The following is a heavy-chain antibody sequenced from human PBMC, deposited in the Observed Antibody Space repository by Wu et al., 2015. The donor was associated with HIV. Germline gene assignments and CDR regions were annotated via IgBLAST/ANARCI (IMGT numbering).Heavy chain of an antibody. V-gene: IGHV1-69*13. CDR3: ARTDGLVDGGNSGYDY. Sequence: QLVQSGAEVKKPGSSVKVSCKASGGSFTSHAISWVRQAPGQGFELMGRIIPIYDTSDNAQKFQGRVTITVDDSRSTVYMELRGLTSGDTAVYYCARTDGLVDGGNSGYDYWGQGTLVTVSS. CDR2: IIPIYDTS. CDR1: GGSFTSHA. J-gene: IGHJ4*02. D-gene: IGHD4-23*01.